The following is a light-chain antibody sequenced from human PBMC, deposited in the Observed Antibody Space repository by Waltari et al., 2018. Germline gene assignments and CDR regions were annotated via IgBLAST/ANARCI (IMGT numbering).Light chain of an antibody. CDR3: QQYGNLPYT. V-gene: IGKV1-33*01. CDR2: DAS. CDR1: PDIVIY. J-gene: IGKJ2*01. Sequence: DIQMTQSPSSLSASVGDRVTITFQTSPDIVIYLNWYQQKPGRAPNLLICDASNLQTGVPSRFSGSGAGTDFNFTISSLQPEDIETYYCQQYGNLPYTFGQGTKLEIK.